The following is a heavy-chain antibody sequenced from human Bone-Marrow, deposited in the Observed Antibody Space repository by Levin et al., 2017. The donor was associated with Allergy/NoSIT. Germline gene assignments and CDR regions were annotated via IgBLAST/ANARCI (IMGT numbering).Heavy chain of an antibody. V-gene: IGHV3-21*01. CDR2: ISSSSSYI. Sequence: GGSLRLSCAASGFTFSSYSMNWVRQAPGKGLEWVSSISSSSSYIYYADSVKGRFTISRDNAKNSLYLQMNSLRAEDTAVYYCARAPPNPSYSSGWYIPDYWGQGTLVTVSS. J-gene: IGHJ4*02. D-gene: IGHD6-19*01. CDR3: ARAPPNPSYSSGWYIPDY. CDR1: GFTFSSYS.